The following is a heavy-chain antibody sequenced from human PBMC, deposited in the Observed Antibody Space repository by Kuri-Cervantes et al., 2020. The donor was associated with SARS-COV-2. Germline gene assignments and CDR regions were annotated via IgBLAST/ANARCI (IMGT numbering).Heavy chain of an antibody. D-gene: IGHD3-22*01. Sequence: GESLKISCAGSGFTFSGHSMNWVRQAPGKGLEWVSSINSVSSYVYYADSVKGRFTISRDNAKNSLYLQMNSLRAEDTAVYHCARDDPNYFDSRGYSFTVASALWGQGTMVTVSS. J-gene: IGHJ3*01. CDR1: GFTFSGHS. CDR2: INSVSSYV. CDR3: ARDDPNYFDSRGYSFTVASAL. V-gene: IGHV3-21*01.